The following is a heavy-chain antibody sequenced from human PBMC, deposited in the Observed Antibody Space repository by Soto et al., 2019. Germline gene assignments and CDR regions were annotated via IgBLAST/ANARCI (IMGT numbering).Heavy chain of an antibody. J-gene: IGHJ4*02. CDR1: GFTFSSYA. Sequence: QVQLVESGGGVVQPGRSLRLSCAASGFTFSSYAMHWVRQAPGKGLEWVAVISYDGSNKYYADSVKGRFTISRDNSKNTLYLQMNSLRAEDTAVYYCARARVPATAISVSYWGQGTLVTVSS. CDR2: ISYDGSNK. V-gene: IGHV3-30-3*01. D-gene: IGHD2-2*02. CDR3: ARARVPATAISVSY.